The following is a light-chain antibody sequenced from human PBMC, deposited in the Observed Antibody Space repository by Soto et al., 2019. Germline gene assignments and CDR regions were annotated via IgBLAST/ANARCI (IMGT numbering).Light chain of an antibody. J-gene: IGLJ2*01. Sequence: QSALTQPASVSGSPGQAITISCTGTSSDVGGYNYVSWYQQHPGKAPKLMIYDVSNRPSGVSNRFSGSKSGNTASLTISWLHAEDEADYYCSSYTSSSTQVVFGGGTKLTVL. V-gene: IGLV2-14*01. CDR1: SSDVGGYNY. CDR2: DVS. CDR3: SSYTSSSTQVV.